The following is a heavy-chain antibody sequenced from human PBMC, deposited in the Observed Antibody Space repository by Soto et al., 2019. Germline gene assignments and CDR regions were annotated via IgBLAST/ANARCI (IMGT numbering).Heavy chain of an antibody. V-gene: IGHV4-34*01. D-gene: IGHD3-3*01. J-gene: IGHJ4*02. CDR3: ARGLPPLFRFLEWLSKPIFDY. CDR1: GGSFSGYY. CDR2: INHSGST. Sequence: SETLSLTCAVYGGSFSGYYWSWIRQPPGKGLEWIGEINHSGSTNYNPSLKSRVTIAADTSKNQFSLKLNSVTAADTAVYYCARGLPPLFRFLEWLSKPIFDYWGQGTLVTVSS.